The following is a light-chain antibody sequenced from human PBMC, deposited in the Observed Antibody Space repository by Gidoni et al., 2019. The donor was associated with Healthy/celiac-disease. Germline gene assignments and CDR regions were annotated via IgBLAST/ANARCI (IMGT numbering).Light chain of an antibody. V-gene: IGLV2-14*03. Sequence: QSALTQPASVSGSPGPSITISCTGTSRDVGGYNYVSWYQQHPVKAPKLMIYDVSNRPSGVSNRFSGSKSGNTASLTISGLQAEDEADYYCSSYTSSSTLLYVFGTGTKVTVL. CDR2: DVS. CDR1: SRDVGGYNY. J-gene: IGLJ1*01. CDR3: SSYTSSSTLLYV.